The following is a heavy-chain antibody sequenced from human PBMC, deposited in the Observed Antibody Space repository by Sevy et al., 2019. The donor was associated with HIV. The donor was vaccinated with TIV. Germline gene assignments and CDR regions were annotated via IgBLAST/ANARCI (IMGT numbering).Heavy chain of an antibody. J-gene: IGHJ4*02. CDR1: GFTFSSYA. D-gene: IGHD6-13*01. V-gene: IGHV3-23*01. CDR2: ISGSGGST. CDR3: ARSIAAAGTEFDY. Sequence: GESLKISCAASGFTFSSYAMSWVRQAPGKGLEWVSAISGSGGSTYYADSVKGRFTISRDNSKNTLYLQMNSLRAEDTAVYYCARSIAAAGTEFDYWGQGTLVTVSS.